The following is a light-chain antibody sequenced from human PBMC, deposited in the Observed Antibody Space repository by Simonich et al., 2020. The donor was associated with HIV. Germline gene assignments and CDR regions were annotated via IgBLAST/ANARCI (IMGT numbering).Light chain of an antibody. Sequence: DIQMTQSPSSVSASVGDRVTITCRASQVISSWLAWYQQKPGKAPKLLIYAASSLQSGVPSRFSGSGSGTDFTLTISNLQAEDVAVYYCQQYYSTPPAFGGGTKVEIK. CDR3: QQYYSTPPA. CDR1: QVISSW. CDR2: AAS. J-gene: IGKJ4*01. V-gene: IGKV1-12*01.